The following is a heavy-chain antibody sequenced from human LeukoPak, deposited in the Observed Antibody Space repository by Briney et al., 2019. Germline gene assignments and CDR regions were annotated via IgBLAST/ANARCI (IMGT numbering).Heavy chain of an antibody. J-gene: IGHJ4*02. D-gene: IGHD6-13*01. V-gene: IGHV3-48*01. CDR1: GFTFSSYA. CDR3: ARGSSWYQIQKYYFDY. CDR2: ISSSSSTI. Sequence: GGSLRLSCAASGFTFSSYAMNWVRQAPGKGLEWVSYISSSSSTIYYADSVKGRFTISRDNAKNSLYLQMNSLRAEDTAVYYCARGSSWYQIQKYYFDYWGQGTLVTVSS.